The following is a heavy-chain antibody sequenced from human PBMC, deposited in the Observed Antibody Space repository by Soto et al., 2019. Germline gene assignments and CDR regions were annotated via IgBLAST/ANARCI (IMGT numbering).Heavy chain of an antibody. Sequence: SVKVSCKASGGTFSGYAITWVRQAPGQGLEWMGGSIPIFGTPTYAQRFQGRVTITADESTATTYIELRSLKSEDTAVYYCARGDSPYYYDSSGYYNDYWGQGTLVTVSS. CDR2: SIPIFGTP. D-gene: IGHD3-22*01. V-gene: IGHV1-69*13. CDR1: GGTFSGYA. J-gene: IGHJ4*02. CDR3: ARGDSPYYYDSSGYYNDY.